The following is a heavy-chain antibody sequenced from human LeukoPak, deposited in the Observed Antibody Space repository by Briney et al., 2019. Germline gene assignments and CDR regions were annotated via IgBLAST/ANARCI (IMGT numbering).Heavy chain of an antibody. D-gene: IGHD1-1*01. Sequence: SVEVSCKVSGYTLSVLSMHWVRQAPGKGLEWLGGFDPEDGKTTYARKFQGRVTVTEDSSTDTAYMELTSLRSEDTAVYYCATVRDGTTYFDYWGRGALVTVSS. CDR3: ATVRDGTTYFDY. J-gene: IGHJ4*02. CDR2: FDPEDGKT. CDR1: GYTLSVLS. V-gene: IGHV1-24*01.